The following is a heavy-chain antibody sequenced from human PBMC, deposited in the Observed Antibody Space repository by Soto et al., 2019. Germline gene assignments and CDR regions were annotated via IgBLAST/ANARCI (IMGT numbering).Heavy chain of an antibody. J-gene: IGHJ4*02. CDR2: INPIFGTA. V-gene: IGHV1-69*01. CDR3: ARALVSRGFAFDY. D-gene: IGHD3-10*01. CDR1: GGTFSSYA. Sequence: QVQLVQSGAEVRKPGSSVKVSCKASGGTFSSYAVSWVRQAPGQGLEWMGGINPIFGTADYAQKFQGRVTVTADESTTTAYMELSSLTSEDTAMYYCARALVSRGFAFDYGGQGTLVTVSS.